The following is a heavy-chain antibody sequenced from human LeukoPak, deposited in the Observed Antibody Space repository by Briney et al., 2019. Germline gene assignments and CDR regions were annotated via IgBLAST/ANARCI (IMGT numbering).Heavy chain of an antibody. Sequence: GGSLRLSCAASGFTFSSYSMNWVRQAPGKGLEWVSYNSSGTIYYADSVKGRLTISRDNAKNSLYLQMNSLRAGDTAVYYCARVGSVDTYYWFDPWGQGTLDTVSS. CDR3: ARVGSVDTYYWFDP. D-gene: IGHD3-10*01. J-gene: IGHJ5*02. V-gene: IGHV3-48*01. CDR1: GFTFSSYS. CDR2: NSSGTI.